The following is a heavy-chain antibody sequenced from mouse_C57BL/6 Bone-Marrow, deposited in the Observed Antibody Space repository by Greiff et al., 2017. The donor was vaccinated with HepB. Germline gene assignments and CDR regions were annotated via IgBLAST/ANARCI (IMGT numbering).Heavy chain of an antibody. D-gene: IGHD2-2*01. CDR2: ISDGGSYT. CDR3: ARYRVGYLLAY. CDR1: GFTFSSYA. J-gene: IGHJ3*01. V-gene: IGHV5-4*01. Sequence: EVQRVESGGGLVKPGGSLKLSCAASGFTFSSYAMSWVRQTPEKRLEWVATISDGGSYTYYPDNVKGRFTISRDKSKNTLYLQLSHLKSEDTALYYCARYRVGYLLAYWGQGTRVTVSA.